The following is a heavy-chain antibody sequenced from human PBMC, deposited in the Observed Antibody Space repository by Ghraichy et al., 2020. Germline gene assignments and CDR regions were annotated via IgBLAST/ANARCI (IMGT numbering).Heavy chain of an antibody. D-gene: IGHD6-13*01. V-gene: IGHV4-39*01. Sequence: SETLSLTCTVSGGSISSSSYYWGWIRQPPGKGLEWIGSTYYSGSTYYNPSLKSRVTISVDTSKNQFSLKLSSVTAADTAVYYCARHPYTSSWYWFDPWGQGTLVTVSS. CDR1: GGSISSSSYY. J-gene: IGHJ5*02. CDR2: TYYSGST. CDR3: ARHPYTSSWYWFDP.